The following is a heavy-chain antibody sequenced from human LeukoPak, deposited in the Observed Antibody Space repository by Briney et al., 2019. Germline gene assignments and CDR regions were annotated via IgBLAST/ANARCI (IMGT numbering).Heavy chain of an antibody. V-gene: IGHV1-18*01. D-gene: IGHD6-13*01. J-gene: IGHJ4*02. CDR3: ARGLAAERVFDY. CDR1: GYTFTSYG. Sequence: ASVKVSCKASGYTFTSYGISWVRQAPGQGLEWMGWISAYNGNTNYAQKLQGRVTMTIDTSTGTAYMELRSLRSDDTAVYYCARGLAAERVFDYWGQGTLVTVSS. CDR2: ISAYNGNT.